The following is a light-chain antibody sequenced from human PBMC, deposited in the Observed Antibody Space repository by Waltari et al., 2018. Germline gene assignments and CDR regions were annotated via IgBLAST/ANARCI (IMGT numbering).Light chain of an antibody. CDR1: QSITSNY. J-gene: IGKJ4*01. CDR2: GAS. CDR3: QHYGTSPQV. V-gene: IGKV3-20*01. Sequence: ETVLTQSPGTLSLSPGDRATLSCRASQSITSNYLDWYQQRPGQAPRLLIPGASSRASGIPNRLSGSGSVTDFTLTISRLEPEDFAVYYCQHYGTSPQVFGGGTKVEIK.